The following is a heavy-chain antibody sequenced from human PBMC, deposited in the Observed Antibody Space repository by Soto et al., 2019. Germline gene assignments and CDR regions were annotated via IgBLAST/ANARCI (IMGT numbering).Heavy chain of an antibody. Sequence: EVQLVQSGGGLVKPGESLRLSCATSGFTFNTAWMSWVRQAPGKGLEWVGRIKSKNAGGAADYAAFVKGGFTISSDDSRNTAHLQMNRLSTEDTAVYYCATEWYYCLHSWGPGSLVTVSS. CDR2: IKSKNAGGAA. CDR1: GFTFNTAW. J-gene: IGHJ5*02. D-gene: IGHD2-15*01. CDR3: ATEWYYCLHS. V-gene: IGHV3-15*01.